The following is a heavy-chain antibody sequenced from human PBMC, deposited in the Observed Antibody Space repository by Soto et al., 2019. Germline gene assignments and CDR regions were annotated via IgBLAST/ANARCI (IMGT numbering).Heavy chain of an antibody. CDR3: ARGNSGYDYWFDP. D-gene: IGHD5-12*01. J-gene: IGHJ5*02. V-gene: IGHV4-30-2*01. Sequence: PSETLSLTCAVSGGSISSGGYSWSWIRQPPGKGLEWIGYIYHSGSTYYNPSLKSRVTISVDRSKNQFSLKLSSVTAADTAVYYCARGNSGYDYWFDPWGQGTLVTVSS. CDR2: IYHSGST. CDR1: GGSISSGGYS.